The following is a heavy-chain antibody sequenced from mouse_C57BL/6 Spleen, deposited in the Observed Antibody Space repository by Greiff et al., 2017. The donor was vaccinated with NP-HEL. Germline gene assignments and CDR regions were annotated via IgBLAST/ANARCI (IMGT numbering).Heavy chain of an antibody. Sequence: DVKLVESGGGLVQPGGSLKLSCAASGFTFSDYYMYWVRQTPEKRLEWVAYISNGGGSTYYPDTVKGRFTISRDNAKNTLYLQMSRLKSEDTAMYYCARRRSTLRYFDVWGTGTTVTVSS. CDR3: ARRRSTLRYFDV. V-gene: IGHV5-12*01. CDR2: ISNGGGST. D-gene: IGHD2-1*01. CDR1: GFTFSDYY. J-gene: IGHJ1*03.